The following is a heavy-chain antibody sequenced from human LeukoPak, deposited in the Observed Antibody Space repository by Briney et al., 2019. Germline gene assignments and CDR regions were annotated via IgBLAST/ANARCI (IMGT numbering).Heavy chain of an antibody. Sequence: SETLSLTCTVSGYSISSGYYWGWIRQPPGKGLEWIGSIYHSGSTYYNPSLKSRVTISVDTSKNQFSLKLGSVTAADTAVYYCARDLTIWGQGTMVTVSS. V-gene: IGHV4-38-2*02. CDR3: ARDLTI. J-gene: IGHJ3*02. D-gene: IGHD3-9*01. CDR2: IYHSGST. CDR1: GYSISSGYY.